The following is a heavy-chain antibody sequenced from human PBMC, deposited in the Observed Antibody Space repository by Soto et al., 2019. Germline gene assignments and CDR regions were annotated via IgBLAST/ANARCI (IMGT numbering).Heavy chain of an antibody. D-gene: IGHD3-22*01. CDR1: GFTVSSNS. Sequence: EVQLVESGGDLVQPGGSLRLSCAASGFTVSSNSMSWVRQAPGKGLEWVSVIYSGGTTYYADSVKGRFTISRDNSKNTLYLQMNSLRAEETAVYYCARNGDSSDYRGWFDPWGQGTLVTVSS. V-gene: IGHV3-66*01. CDR2: IYSGGTT. J-gene: IGHJ5*02. CDR3: ARNGDSSDYRGWFDP.